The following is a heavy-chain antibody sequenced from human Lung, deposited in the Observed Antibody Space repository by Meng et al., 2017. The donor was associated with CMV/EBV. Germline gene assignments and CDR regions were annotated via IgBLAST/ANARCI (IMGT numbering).Heavy chain of an antibody. V-gene: IGHV3-72*01. Sequence: DSGLTLSDYYMDWVRQAPGKGLEWVARTRNKASGFTTESAASVKGRFTISRDDSKNSLYLQMDSLKTEDTAVYHCARAGAGTRYFDYWGQGTLVTVSS. CDR3: ARAGAGTRYFDY. J-gene: IGHJ4*02. CDR2: TRNKASGFTT. D-gene: IGHD1-14*01. CDR1: GLTLSDYY.